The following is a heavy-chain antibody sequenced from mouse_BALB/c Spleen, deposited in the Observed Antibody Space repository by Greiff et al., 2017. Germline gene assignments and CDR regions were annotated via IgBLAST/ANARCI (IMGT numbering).Heavy chain of an antibody. V-gene: IGHV5-6-5*01. CDR3: ARGLSTTATSGFAY. CDR2: ISSGGST. CDR1: GFTFSSYA. J-gene: IGHJ3*01. Sequence: DVMLVESGGGLVKPGGSLKLSCAASGFTFSSYAMSWVRQTPEKRLEWVASISSGGSTYYPDSVKGRFTISRDNARNILYLQMSSLRSEDTAMYYCARGLSTTATSGFAYWGQGTLVTVSA. D-gene: IGHD1-2*01.